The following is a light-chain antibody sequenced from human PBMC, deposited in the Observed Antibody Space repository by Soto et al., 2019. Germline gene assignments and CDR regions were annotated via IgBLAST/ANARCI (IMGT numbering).Light chain of an antibody. CDR2: GAS. J-gene: IGKJ1*01. Sequence: EIVMTQSPATLSVSPGERATLSCRASQSVSSNLAWYQQKPGQAPRLLIYGASTRATGIPARFSGSGSGTEFTLTISSLQSEDFAVYYCQQYNNWPGKWTSGQGTKVEIK. V-gene: IGKV3-15*01. CDR1: QSVSSN. CDR3: QQYNNWPGKWT.